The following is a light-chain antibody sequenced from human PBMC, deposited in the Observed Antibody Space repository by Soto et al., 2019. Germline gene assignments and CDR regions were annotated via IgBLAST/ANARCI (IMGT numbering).Light chain of an antibody. CDR2: SND. V-gene: IGLV1-47*02. J-gene: IGLJ2*01. CDR3: SSWDDSLGGPV. CDR1: SSNIGHNF. Sequence: QTVVTQPSSASGTPGQRVIISCSGGSSNIGHNFAYWYQHLPGTAPKLLIYSNDQRPSGVPDRFSGSKSDTSASLAISGLRSDDEADYYCSSWDDSLGGPVFGGGTKLTVL.